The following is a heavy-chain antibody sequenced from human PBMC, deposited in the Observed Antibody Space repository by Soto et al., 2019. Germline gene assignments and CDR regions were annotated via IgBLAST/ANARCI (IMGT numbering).Heavy chain of an antibody. CDR2: IYYSGST. CDR3: ARDQERRGDSSGYYVPDAFDV. Sequence: SETLSLTCTVSGGSISSYYWSWIRQPPGKGLERIGYIYYSGSTNYNPSLKSRVTISVDTSKNQFSLKLSSVTAADTAVYYCARDQERRGDSSGYYVPDAFDVWGQGIMVTVSS. D-gene: IGHD3-22*01. V-gene: IGHV4-59*01. CDR1: GGSISSYY. J-gene: IGHJ3*01.